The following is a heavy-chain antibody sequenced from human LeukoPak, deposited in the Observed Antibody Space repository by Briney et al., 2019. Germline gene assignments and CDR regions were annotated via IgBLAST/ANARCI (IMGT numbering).Heavy chain of an antibody. CDR1: GFTFSSFW. CDR3: ARSGYDSSGYRIEDY. Sequence: GGSQRLSCTASGFTFSSFWMTWVRQAPGKGLEWVANIKQDGGEKYYVDSVKGRFTISRDNAKNSLYLQMNNLRAEDTAVYYCARSGYDSSGYRIEDYWGQGTLVTVSS. D-gene: IGHD3-22*01. CDR2: IKQDGGEK. V-gene: IGHV3-7*01. J-gene: IGHJ4*02.